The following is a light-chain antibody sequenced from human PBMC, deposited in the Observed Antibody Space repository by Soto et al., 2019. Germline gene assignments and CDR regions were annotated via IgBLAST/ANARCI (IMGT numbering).Light chain of an antibody. V-gene: IGLV2-14*01. CDR1: SSDVGGYNY. J-gene: IGLJ3*02. CDR2: EVS. Sequence: QSVLTQPASVSGSPGQSITISCTGTSSDVGGYNYVSWFQQYPGKVPKLMIYEVSNRPSGVSNRFSGSKSGNTASLTISGLQAEDEADYYCSSYTRSNTWVFGGGNKLTVL. CDR3: SSYTRSNTWV.